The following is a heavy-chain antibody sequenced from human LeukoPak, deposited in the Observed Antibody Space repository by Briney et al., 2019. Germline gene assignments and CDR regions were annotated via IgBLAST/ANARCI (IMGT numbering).Heavy chain of an antibody. D-gene: IGHD5-24*01. V-gene: IGHV1-2*02. Sequence: GASVKVSCKASGYTFTGYYMHWVRQAPGQGLEWMGWINPNSGGTNYAQKFQGRVTMTRDTSIATAYMELSRLRSDDTAVYYCARDQGEVATIPDYWGQGTLVTVSS. CDR3: ARDQGEVATIPDY. CDR1: GYTFTGYY. J-gene: IGHJ4*02. CDR2: INPNSGGT.